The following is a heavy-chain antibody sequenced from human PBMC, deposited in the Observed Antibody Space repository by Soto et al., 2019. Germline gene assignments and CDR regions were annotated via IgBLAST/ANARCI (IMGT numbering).Heavy chain of an antibody. D-gene: IGHD3-3*01. V-gene: IGHV2-5*01. CDR3: AHATPTYDFWSGYEVGWFDP. J-gene: IGHJ5*02. CDR2: IYWNDDK. Sequence: SGPTLVNPTQTLTLTCTFSGFSLSTSGVGVGWIRQPPGKALEWLALIYWNDDKRYSPSLKSRLTITKDTSKNQVVLTMTNMDPVDTATYYCAHATPTYDFWSGYEVGWFDPWGQGTLGIVSS. CDR1: GFSLSTSGVG.